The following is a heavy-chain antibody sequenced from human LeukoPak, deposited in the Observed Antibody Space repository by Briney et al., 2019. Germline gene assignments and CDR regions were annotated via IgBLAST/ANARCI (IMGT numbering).Heavy chain of an antibody. V-gene: IGHV1-18*01. CDR2: ISGYNGDT. CDR3: ARDERARGGNSGYFDY. D-gene: IGHD4-23*01. Sequence: ASVKVSCKTSGYSFATYGISWVRQAPGQGLEWMAWISGYNGDTMHVQKLQGRVTMTTDTSTSTTYLELRSLTSDVTAMYYCARDERARGGNSGYFDYWGQGTLVTVSS. J-gene: IGHJ4*02. CDR1: GYSFATYG.